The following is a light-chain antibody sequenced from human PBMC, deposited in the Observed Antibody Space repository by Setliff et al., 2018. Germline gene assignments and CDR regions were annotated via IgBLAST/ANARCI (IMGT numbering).Light chain of an antibody. CDR3: SSYTSSSTGV. V-gene: IGLV2-18*02. CDR1: SSDVGSYNR. J-gene: IGLJ2*01. CDR2: DLT. Sequence: QSALTQPPSVSGSPGQSVTISCTGTSSDVGSYNRVSWYQQPPGTAPKLMIYDLTRRPSGVSNRFSGSKSGNTASLTISGLQAEDEADYYCSSYTSSSTGVFGGGTK.